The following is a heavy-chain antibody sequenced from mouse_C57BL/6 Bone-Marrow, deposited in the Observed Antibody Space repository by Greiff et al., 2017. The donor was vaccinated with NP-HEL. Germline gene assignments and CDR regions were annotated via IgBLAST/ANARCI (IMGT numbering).Heavy chain of an antibody. Sequence: EVQGVESGEGLVKPGGSLKLSCAASGFTFSSYAMSWVRQTPEKRLEWVAYISSGGDYIYYADTVKGRFTISRDNARNTLYLQMSSLKSEDTAMYYCTRGGYYSRFAYWGQGTLVTVSA. CDR2: ISSGGDYI. D-gene: IGHD2-5*01. CDR1: GFTFSSYA. V-gene: IGHV5-9-1*02. J-gene: IGHJ3*01. CDR3: TRGGYYSRFAY.